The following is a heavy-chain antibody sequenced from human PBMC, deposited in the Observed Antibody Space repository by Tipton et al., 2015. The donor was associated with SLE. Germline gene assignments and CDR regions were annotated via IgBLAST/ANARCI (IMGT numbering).Heavy chain of an antibody. CDR1: DGSISSSSYF. CDR3: AGGPRDPGY. V-gene: IGHV4-39*07. CDR2: IHYSGST. J-gene: IGHJ4*02. D-gene: IGHD3-16*01. Sequence: TLSLTCTVSDGSISSSSYFWGWIRQPPGKGLEWIGSIHYSGSTNYNPSLKSRVTISVDTSKNQFSLKLSSVTAADTAVYYCAGGPRDPGYWGQGTLVTVSS.